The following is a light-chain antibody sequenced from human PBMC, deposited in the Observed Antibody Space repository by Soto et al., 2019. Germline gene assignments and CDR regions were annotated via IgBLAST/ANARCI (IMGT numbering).Light chain of an antibody. CDR3: CSYAGSYTLWV. Sequence: LTQPRSVSGSPGQSVTISCTGTSSDVGGYNYVSWYQQYPGKAPKLIIYDVSKRPSGVPGRFSGSKSGNTASLTISGLQAEDEADYYCCSYAGSYTLWVFGGGTKVTVL. CDR1: SSDVGGYNY. CDR2: DVS. V-gene: IGLV2-11*01. J-gene: IGLJ3*02.